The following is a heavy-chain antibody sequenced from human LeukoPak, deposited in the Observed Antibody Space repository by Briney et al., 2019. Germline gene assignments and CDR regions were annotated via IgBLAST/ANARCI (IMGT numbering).Heavy chain of an antibody. CDR3: ARDLNGSGSYYGEVDY. Sequence: ASVKVSCKASGYTFTCYYMHWVRQAPGQGLEWMGIINPSGGSTSYAQKFQGRVTMTRDTSTSTVYMELSSLRSEDTAVYYCARDLNGSGSYYGEVDYWGQGTLVTVSS. CDR1: GYTFTCYY. D-gene: IGHD3-10*01. CDR2: INPSGGST. V-gene: IGHV1-46*01. J-gene: IGHJ4*02.